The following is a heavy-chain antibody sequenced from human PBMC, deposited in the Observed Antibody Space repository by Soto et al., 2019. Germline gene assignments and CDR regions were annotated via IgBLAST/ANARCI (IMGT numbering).Heavy chain of an antibody. CDR1: GFTFSRYW. Sequence: EVQLVESGGGLVQPGGSLRLFCAASGFTFSRYWMSWVRQAPGEGLEWVAHIKQDGSEKYYVDSGKGRFTTSRENAKNSLYLQMNSLRAEDTGVYYCARDRGGDYNVAYFDYWGQGTLVTVSS. J-gene: IGHJ4*02. V-gene: IGHV3-7*01. CDR2: IKQDGSEK. D-gene: IGHD2-21*02. CDR3: ARDRGGDYNVAYFDY.